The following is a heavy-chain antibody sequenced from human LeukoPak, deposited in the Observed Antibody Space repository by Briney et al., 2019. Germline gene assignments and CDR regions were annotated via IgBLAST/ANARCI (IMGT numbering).Heavy chain of an antibody. V-gene: IGHV3-7*01. Sequence: GGSLRLSCAASGFTFSSYWMSWVRQAPGKGLEWVANIKQDGSEKYYVDFVKGRFTISRDNAKNSLYLQMNSLRAEDTAVYYCARGQDYYDSSGSARRGAFDIWGQGTMVTVSS. D-gene: IGHD3-22*01. CDR1: GFTFSSYW. CDR2: IKQDGSEK. J-gene: IGHJ3*02. CDR3: ARGQDYYDSSGSARRGAFDI.